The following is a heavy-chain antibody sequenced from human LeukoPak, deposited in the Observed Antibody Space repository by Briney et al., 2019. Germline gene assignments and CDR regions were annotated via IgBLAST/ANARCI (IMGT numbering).Heavy chain of an antibody. CDR1: GGTFSSYA. D-gene: IGHD3-22*01. J-gene: IGHJ5*02. CDR2: IIPIFGTA. CDR3: ATKYYYDSSGYSFDP. V-gene: IGHV1-69*13. Sequence: GASVKVSCKASGGTFSSYAISWVRQAPGQGLEWMGGIIPIFGTANYAQKFQGRVTITADESTSTAYMELSSLRSEDTAVYYCATKYYYDSSGYSFDPWGQGTLVTVSP.